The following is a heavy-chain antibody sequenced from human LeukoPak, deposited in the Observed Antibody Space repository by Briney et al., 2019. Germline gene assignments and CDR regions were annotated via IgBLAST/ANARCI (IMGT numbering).Heavy chain of an antibody. CDR2: IKQDGSEK. J-gene: IGHJ4*02. V-gene: IGHV3-7*01. D-gene: IGHD7-27*01. CDR3: ARDNWGYADY. Sequence: GGSLRLSCTASGFTFSWYWMSWVRQAPGKGLEWVASIKQDGSEKYYVDSVKGRFTISRDNAKNSLYLQMNSLRAEDTAVYYCARDNWGYADYWGLGTLATVSS. CDR1: GFTFSWYW.